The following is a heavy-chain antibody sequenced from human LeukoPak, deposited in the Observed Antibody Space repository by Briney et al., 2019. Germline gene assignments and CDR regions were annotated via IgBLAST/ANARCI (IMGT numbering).Heavy chain of an antibody. V-gene: IGHV3-21*01. J-gene: IGHJ3*02. CDR2: ISSSSSYI. CDR1: GFTFSSYS. Sequence: GGSLRLSCAASGFTFSSYSMNWVRQAPGKGLEWVSSISSSSSYIYYADSVKGRSTISRDNAKNSLYLQMNSLRAEDTAVYYCARAGGSSTSPYDAFDIWGQGTMVTVSS. CDR3: ARAGGSSTSPYDAFDI. D-gene: IGHD2-2*01.